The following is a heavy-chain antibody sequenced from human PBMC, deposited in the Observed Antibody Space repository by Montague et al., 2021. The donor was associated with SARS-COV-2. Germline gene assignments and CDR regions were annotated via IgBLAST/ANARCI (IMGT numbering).Heavy chain of an antibody. CDR1: GGSMSRYY. D-gene: IGHD3-3*01. Sequence: SETLSLTCTISGGSMSRYYWTWIRQLPRQELEWNGSIYDSGGARYNPSPKSRVSISVDASKNQFSLRVTSVTAADTAVSFCARRGTGNYEILDYWGQGVLVTVSA. CDR2: IYDSGGA. V-gene: IGHV4-59*01. CDR3: ARRGTGNYEILDY. J-gene: IGHJ4*02.